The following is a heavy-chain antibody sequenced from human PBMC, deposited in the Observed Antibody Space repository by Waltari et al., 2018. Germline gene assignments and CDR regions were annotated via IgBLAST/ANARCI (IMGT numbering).Heavy chain of an antibody. J-gene: IGHJ3*02. Sequence: EVQLVELGGGLVQSGGSTGPSCAASGFTFCSYWIRWPRQAPGKGRVWFSRSNSDGSSTSYEDSVKGRFTISRDNAKNTLYLKMNSLSAEDTAVYYCARDSSSWDAFDNWGQGTMVTVSS. CDR2: SNSDGSST. D-gene: IGHD6-13*01. CDR3: ARDSSSWDAFDN. CDR1: GFTFCSYW. V-gene: IGHV3-74*01.